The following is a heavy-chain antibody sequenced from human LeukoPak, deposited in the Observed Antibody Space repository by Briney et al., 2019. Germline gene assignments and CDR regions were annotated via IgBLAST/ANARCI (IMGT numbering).Heavy chain of an antibody. D-gene: IGHD3-22*01. V-gene: IGHV2-5*02. CDR1: GFSLSSRGVG. CDR2: VYWDDDK. J-gene: IGHJ4*02. Sequence: SGPTLVKPTQTLTLTCTFSGFSLSSRGVGVGWIRHPPGKALEWLALVYWDDDKRYSPSLKSRLTITKDTSKNQVVLTMTNLDPVDTATYYCACVPNYYDSSGLRFDYWGQGTLVTVSS. CDR3: ACVPNYYDSSGLRFDY.